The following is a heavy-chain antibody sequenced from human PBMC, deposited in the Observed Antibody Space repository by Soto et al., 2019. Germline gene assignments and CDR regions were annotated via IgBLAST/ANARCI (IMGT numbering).Heavy chain of an antibody. CDR3: ARGRGDYFDTSGYYFDS. Sequence: TLSLTCTVSGASIRPYYWSWIRQPAGKGLEWIGRIYSSDSTNYNPSLKSRVTMSVDTSKNQFSLKLSSVTAADTAVYYCARGRGDYFDTSGYYFDSWGQGTLVTVSS. CDR1: GASIRPYY. D-gene: IGHD3-22*01. J-gene: IGHJ4*02. V-gene: IGHV4-4*07. CDR2: IYSSDST.